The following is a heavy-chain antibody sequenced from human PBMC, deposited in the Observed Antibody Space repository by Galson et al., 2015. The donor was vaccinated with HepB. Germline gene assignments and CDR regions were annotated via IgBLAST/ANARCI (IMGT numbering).Heavy chain of an antibody. D-gene: IGHD3-16*02. J-gene: IGHJ3*02. V-gene: IGHV2-5*02. CDR3: AHSDYVWGSYRSVIPFDI. CDR1: GFSLSTSGVG. CDR2: IYWDDDK. Sequence: PALVKPTQTLTLTCTFSGFSLSTSGVGVGWIRQPPGKALEWLALIYWDDDKRYSPSLKSRLTITKDTSKNQVVLTMTNMDPVDTATYYCAHSDYVWGSYRSVIPFDIWGQGTMVTVSS.